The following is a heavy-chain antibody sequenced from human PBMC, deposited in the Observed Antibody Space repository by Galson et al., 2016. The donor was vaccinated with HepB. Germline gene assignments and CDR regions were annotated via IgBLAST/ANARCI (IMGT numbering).Heavy chain of an antibody. CDR2: MYYGGST. D-gene: IGHD2-2*01. Sequence: ETLSLTCTVSGGSISSGSHYWGWIRQPPGKGLEWIGTMYYGGSTYFNPSLKSRATISVDTSNKQVSLKLTSVTAADTAVYYCVSTSREPFCSTSSCYIDYWGQGTLVTVSS. J-gene: IGHJ4*02. CDR1: GGSISSGSHY. CDR3: VSTSREPFCSTSSCYIDY. V-gene: IGHV4-39*01.